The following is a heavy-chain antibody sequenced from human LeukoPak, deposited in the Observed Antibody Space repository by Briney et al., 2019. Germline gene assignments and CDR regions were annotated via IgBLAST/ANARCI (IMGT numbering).Heavy chain of an antibody. CDR3: AREYLASYLIY. D-gene: IGHD3-16*02. CDR1: GDSVSSNSAA. J-gene: IGHJ4*02. CDR2: TYYRSKWYY. V-gene: IGHV6-1*01. Sequence: SQTLSLTCAISGDSVSSNSAAWTWIRQSPSRGLEWLGRTYYRSKWYYDYAVSVKSRITINPDTSKNQFSLQLLSVTPEDTAVYYCAREYLASYLIYWGQGTLVTVSS.